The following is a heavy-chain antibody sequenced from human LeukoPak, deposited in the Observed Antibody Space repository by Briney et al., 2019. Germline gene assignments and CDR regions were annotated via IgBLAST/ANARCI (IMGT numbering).Heavy chain of an antibody. V-gene: IGHV1-24*01. D-gene: IGHD5-12*01. Sequence: ASVKVSCKVSGYTLTELSIHWVRQAPGNGREWMGGFDPEDGETIYAQKFQVRVTMTEDTSTDTAYMELSSLRSEDTAVYYCATSPIVATIISFDYWGQGTLVTVSS. CDR1: GYTLTELS. CDR2: FDPEDGET. CDR3: ATSPIVATIISFDY. J-gene: IGHJ4*02.